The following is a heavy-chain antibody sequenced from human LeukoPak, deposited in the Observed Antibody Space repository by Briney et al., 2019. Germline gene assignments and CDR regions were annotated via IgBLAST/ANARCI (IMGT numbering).Heavy chain of an antibody. V-gene: IGHV3-30-3*01. CDR1: GFTFSTYA. J-gene: IGHJ4*02. CDR3: ARDYYSNSIFDY. CDR2: ISYDGSSK. Sequence: PGGSLRLSCAASGFTFSTYAIHWVRQAPGKGLEWVALISYDGSSKYYADSVKGRLTISRDNSKSTVYLELNTLRAEDTAAYYCARDYYSNSIFDYWGQGTLVTISS. D-gene: IGHD4-11*01.